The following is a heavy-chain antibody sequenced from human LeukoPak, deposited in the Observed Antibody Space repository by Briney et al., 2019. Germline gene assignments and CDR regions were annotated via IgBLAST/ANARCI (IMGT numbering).Heavy chain of an antibody. CDR2: IYSGGST. D-gene: IGHD2-15*01. Sequence: GGSLRLSCAASGFTFSSYWMSWVRQAPGKGLEWVSVIYSGGSTYYADSVKGRFTISRDNSKNTLYLQMNSLRAEDTAVYYCAREDCSGGSCSNDYWGQGTLVTVSS. CDR3: AREDCSGGSCSNDY. J-gene: IGHJ4*02. V-gene: IGHV3-66*02. CDR1: GFTFSSYW.